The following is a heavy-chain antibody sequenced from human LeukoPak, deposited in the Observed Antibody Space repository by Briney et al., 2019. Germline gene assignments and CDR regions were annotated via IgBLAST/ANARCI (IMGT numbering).Heavy chain of an antibody. CDR3: AKDRCSSTSCRPSGMDV. D-gene: IGHD2-2*01. Sequence: GGSLRLSCAASGFTFSFYAMSWVRQTPGKGLEWVSAIRGSGGSTYNADSVRGRFTISRDNSKNTLYLQMNSLRAEDTAVYYCAKDRCSSTSCRPSGMDVWGRGTTVTVSS. CDR2: IRGSGGST. CDR1: GFTFSFYA. V-gene: IGHV3-23*01. J-gene: IGHJ6*04.